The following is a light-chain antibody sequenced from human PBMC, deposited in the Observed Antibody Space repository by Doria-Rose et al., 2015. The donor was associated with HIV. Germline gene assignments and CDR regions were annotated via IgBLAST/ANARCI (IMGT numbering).Light chain of an antibody. Sequence: TQSPGTLSLSPGERAALSCRASQSFSSTYLAWYQQKPGQAPSLLIYDGSSRATGVPDRFSASGSGTDFTLTINRLEPEDFALYYCHQYGTSWTFGQGTKVEI. CDR2: DGS. J-gene: IGKJ1*01. V-gene: IGKV3-20*01. CDR3: HQYGTSWT. CDR1: QSFSSTY.